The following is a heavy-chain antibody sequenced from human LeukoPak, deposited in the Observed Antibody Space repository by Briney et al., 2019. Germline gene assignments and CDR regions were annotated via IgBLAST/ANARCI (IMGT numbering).Heavy chain of an antibody. CDR1: GFTFSSYG. V-gene: IGHV3-30*18. Sequence: PGRSLRLSCAASGFTFSSYGMHWVHQAPGKGLEWVAVISYDGSNTYYADSVKGRFTISRDNSKNMLYLQMNSLRAEDTAVYYCAKPYYYGSRSYMDYWGQGTLVTVSS. CDR2: ISYDGSNT. D-gene: IGHD3-10*01. CDR3: AKPYYYGSRSYMDY. J-gene: IGHJ4*02.